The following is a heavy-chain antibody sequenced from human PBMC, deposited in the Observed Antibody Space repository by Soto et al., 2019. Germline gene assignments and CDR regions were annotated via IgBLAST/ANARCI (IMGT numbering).Heavy chain of an antibody. J-gene: IGHJ6*02. D-gene: IGHD2-8*01. V-gene: IGHV4-34*01. CDR3: ARGRQRPYAASKGHCYYGMDV. CDR1: GGSFTDYY. CDR2: ITHTGGF. Sequence: QVQLQQWGAGMLKPSETLTLTCAVYGGSFTDYYWSWIRQPPGKGLEWIGEITHTGGFDSNPSLESRATISVDTTKNQFSLKLSSVTTASTALYYCARGRQRPYAASKGHCYYGMDVWGQGTTVTVSS.